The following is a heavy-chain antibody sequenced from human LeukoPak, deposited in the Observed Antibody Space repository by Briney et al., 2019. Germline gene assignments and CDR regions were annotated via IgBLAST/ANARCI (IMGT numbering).Heavy chain of an antibody. D-gene: IGHD1-1*01. CDR2: IKEDGSDK. V-gene: IGHV3-7*05. CDR3: ATPGGNVPAFDY. J-gene: IGHJ4*02. Sequence: PGGSLRLSCAASGFTFSSYWMSWVRQAPGKGLEWVANIKEDGSDKKYVDPVKGRFTTSRDNAKNSLYLQMNSLRAEDTAVYYCATPGGNVPAFDYWGQGTLVTVSS. CDR1: GFTFSSYW.